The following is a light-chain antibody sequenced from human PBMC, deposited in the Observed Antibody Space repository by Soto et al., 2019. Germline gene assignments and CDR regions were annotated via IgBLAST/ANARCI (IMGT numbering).Light chain of an antibody. Sequence: QSALTQPASVSGSPGQSITISCTGSSSDIGYYNYVSWYQHHPGKAPQLIIFDVVNRPSGVSNRFSGSKSGNTASLTIFGLQAEDEADYYCSSYTSTTMYVFGTGTKLTVL. CDR2: DVV. CDR1: SSDIGYYNY. J-gene: IGLJ1*01. CDR3: SSYTSTTMYV. V-gene: IGLV2-14*03.